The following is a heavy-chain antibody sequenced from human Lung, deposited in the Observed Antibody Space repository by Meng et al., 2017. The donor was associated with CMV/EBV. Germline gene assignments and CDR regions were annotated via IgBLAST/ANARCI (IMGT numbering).Heavy chain of an antibody. Sequence: LSCTVSGGPISSYYWSWIRQPPGKGLEWIGYIYYSGSTIYNPSLKSRVTISVDTSKNEFSLKLSSVTAADTAIYYCARDRRPLSNNWFDPWGQGTLVTVSS. CDR2: IYYSGST. CDR1: GGPISSYY. V-gene: IGHV4-59*01. CDR3: ARDRRPLSNNWFDP. J-gene: IGHJ5*02. D-gene: IGHD2/OR15-2a*01.